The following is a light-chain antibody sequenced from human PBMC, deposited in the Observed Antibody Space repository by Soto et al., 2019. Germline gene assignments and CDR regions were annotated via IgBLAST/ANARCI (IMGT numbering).Light chain of an antibody. CDR1: KNDIGVYDF. J-gene: IGLJ1*01. CDR2: EVV. V-gene: IGLV2-8*01. CDR3: KSYAGTNTYV. Sequence: SVLTQPPSASGSPGQSVTISCTGTKNDIGVYDFVSWYQHHPGKAPRLIIYEVVQRPSGVPDRFSGSKSGNTASLTVSGLQAADEADYCCKSYAGTNTYVSGSGT.